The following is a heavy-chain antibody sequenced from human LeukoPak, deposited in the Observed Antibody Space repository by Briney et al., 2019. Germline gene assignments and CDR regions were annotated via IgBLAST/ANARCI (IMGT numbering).Heavy chain of an antibody. J-gene: IGHJ4*02. CDR2: IKHDGSEN. CDR1: GFTFSNYW. Sequence: GGSLRLSCAASGFTFSNYWMTWVRQAPGKGLDWVTNIKHDGSENYYVDSVKGRFTISRDNAKNSLYLQMNSLRAEDTAVYYCARGRYCSGGSCYGDYWGQGTLVTVSS. D-gene: IGHD2-15*01. CDR3: ARGRYCSGGSCYGDY. V-gene: IGHV3-7*05.